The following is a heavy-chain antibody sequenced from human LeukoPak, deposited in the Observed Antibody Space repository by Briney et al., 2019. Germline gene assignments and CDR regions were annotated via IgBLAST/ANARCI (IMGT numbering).Heavy chain of an antibody. CDR3: ARDHVTTGVYYYYYGMDV. V-gene: IGHV1-69*01. CDR1: GGTFSSYA. CDR2: IIPIFGTA. Sequence: SVKVSCKASGGTFSSYAISWVRQAPGQGLEWMGGIIPIFGTANYAQKFQGRVTITADESTSTAYMVLSSLRSEDTAVYYCARDHVTTGVYYYYYGMDVWGQGTTVTVSS. D-gene: IGHD3-3*01. J-gene: IGHJ6*02.